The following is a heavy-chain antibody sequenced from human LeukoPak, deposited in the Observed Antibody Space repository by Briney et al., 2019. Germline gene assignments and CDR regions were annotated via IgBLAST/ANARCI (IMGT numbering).Heavy chain of an antibody. Sequence: ASVKVSCKASGYTFTSYYLYWVRQAPGQGLEWMGVINPSGGSTTSAQKSQGRVTMTRDTSTSTVYMELRSLRSEDTAVYYCARGPGPADDGGGYCFDYWGQGTLVTVSS. CDR2: INPSGGST. CDR3: ARGPGPADDGGGYCFDY. D-gene: IGHD3-22*01. J-gene: IGHJ4*02. CDR1: GYTFTSYY. V-gene: IGHV1-46*01.